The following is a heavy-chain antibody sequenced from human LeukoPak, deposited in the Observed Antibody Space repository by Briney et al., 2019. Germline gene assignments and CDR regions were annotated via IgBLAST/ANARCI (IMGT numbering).Heavy chain of an antibody. CDR3: ARSPHSYSSGWYYFDY. V-gene: IGHV3-33*01. CDR2: IWYDGSNK. J-gene: IGHJ4*02. Sequence: GGSLRLSCAASGFTFSSYGMHWVRQAPGKGLEWVAVIWYDGSNKYYADSVKGRFTISRDNSKNTLYLQMNSLRAEDTAVYYCARSPHSYSSGWYYFDYWGQGTLVTVSS. CDR1: GFTFSSYG. D-gene: IGHD6-19*01.